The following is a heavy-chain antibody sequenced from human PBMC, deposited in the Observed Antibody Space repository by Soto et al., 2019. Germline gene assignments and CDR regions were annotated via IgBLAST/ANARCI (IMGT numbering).Heavy chain of an antibody. V-gene: IGHV3-48*01. CDR1: GFTFSSYS. CDR2: ISSTSSTI. J-gene: IGHJ4*02. CDR3: ARQRFTGEGFDDTSCYFDF. D-gene: IGHD3-22*01. Sequence: GGSLRLSCAASGFTFSSYSMNWVRQAPGKGLEWVSYISSTSSTIYFADSVKGRFTISRDNAKNSLYLQMNSLRASDTAMYYCARQRFTGEGFDDTSCYFDFWGQGTQVTVSS.